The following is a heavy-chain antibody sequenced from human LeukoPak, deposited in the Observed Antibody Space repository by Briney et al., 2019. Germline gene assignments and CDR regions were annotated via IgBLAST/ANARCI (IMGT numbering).Heavy chain of an antibody. CDR3: TRDHCRGDNCPSFDY. Sequence: GASVTVSFKPSVSTFTSFGISWVRQAPGQGLEWMGWIGAYNGDTNYAQKFQGRVTMTTDTSTSTAYMDLRSLRSDDTAVYYCTRDHCRGDNCPSFDYWGQGTLVTVSS. D-gene: IGHD2-15*01. J-gene: IGHJ4*02. CDR2: IGAYNGDT. V-gene: IGHV1-18*04. CDR1: VSTFTSFG.